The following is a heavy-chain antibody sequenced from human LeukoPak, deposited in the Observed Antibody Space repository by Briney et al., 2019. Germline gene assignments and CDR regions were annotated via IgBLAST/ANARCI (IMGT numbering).Heavy chain of an antibody. CDR2: MNPNSGNP. Sequence: ASVKVSCKASGYTFTSYGINWVRQATGQGLEWMGWMNPNSGNPGYAQKFQGRVTMTRNTSISTAYMELSSLRSEDTAVYYCARVARGPYCSGGSCYSEQYSQHWGQGTLVTVSS. CDR3: ARVARGPYCSGGSCYSEQYSQH. J-gene: IGHJ1*01. V-gene: IGHV1-8*01. CDR1: GYTFTSYG. D-gene: IGHD2-15*01.